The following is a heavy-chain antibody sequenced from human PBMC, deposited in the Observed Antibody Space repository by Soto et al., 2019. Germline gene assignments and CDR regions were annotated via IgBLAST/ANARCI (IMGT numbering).Heavy chain of an antibody. CDR2: MYYSGST. V-gene: IGHV4-39*01. Sequence: SETLPLTCTVSGGSLSSSTYYWVWIRQPPGKGLEWIGSMYYSGSTYYNPSLKSRVTISVDTSKNQFSLKLSSVTAADTAVYYCARSVGGWLAPGFDPWGQGTLVTVSS. D-gene: IGHD6-19*01. CDR3: ARSVGGWLAPGFDP. J-gene: IGHJ5*02. CDR1: GGSLSSSTYY.